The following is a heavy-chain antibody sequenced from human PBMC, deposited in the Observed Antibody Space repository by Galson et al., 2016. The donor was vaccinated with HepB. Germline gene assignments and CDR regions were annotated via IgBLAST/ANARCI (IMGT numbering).Heavy chain of an antibody. D-gene: IGHD5-18*01. CDR2: IGTGGINR. V-gene: IGHV3-48*03. Sequence: SLRLSCAASGFSFSRYGMNWVRQAPGKGLEWLSYIGTGGINRFSAGSVMGRFTISRDDVKSSLYLQMNSLRADDTAAYFCARGQGDGRFAMDVWGQGTLVTVSS. J-gene: IGHJ4*02. CDR1: GFSFSRYG. CDR3: ARGQGDGRFAMDV.